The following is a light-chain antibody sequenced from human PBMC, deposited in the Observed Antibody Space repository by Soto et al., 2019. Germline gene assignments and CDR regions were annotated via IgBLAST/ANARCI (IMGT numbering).Light chain of an antibody. CDR2: GAS. Sequence: ELVLTQSPGTLSLSPGERATLSCRASQTVNNNYLAWYQQIPGQAPRLLISGASGRATGTPDRFSGSASGTDFTLTISRLEPEDFAVYYCQQYSSSPLTFGGGTKVEIK. J-gene: IGKJ4*01. CDR1: QTVNNNY. CDR3: QQYSSSPLT. V-gene: IGKV3-20*01.